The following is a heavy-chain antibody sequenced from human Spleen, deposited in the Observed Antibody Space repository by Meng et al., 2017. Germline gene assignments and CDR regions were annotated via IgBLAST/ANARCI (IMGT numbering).Heavy chain of an antibody. Sequence: VQLRESGPGPVTPSETLSLPCTISGGSIGGSFWSWIRQPPGRGLEWIGSIYYSGSTNYNPYLKSRVAISVDTSKSQFSLRLRSVTAADTAVYYCARLSYYDSRGHYYLDLWGRGTLVTVSS. D-gene: IGHD3-22*01. V-gene: IGHV4-59*01. J-gene: IGHJ2*01. CDR1: GGSIGGSF. CDR2: IYYSGST. CDR3: ARLSYYDSRGHYYLDL.